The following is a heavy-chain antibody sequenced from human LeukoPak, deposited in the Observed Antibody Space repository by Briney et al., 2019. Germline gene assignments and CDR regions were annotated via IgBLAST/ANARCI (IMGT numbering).Heavy chain of an antibody. CDR3: ASCDDSSGYSHYYYMDV. J-gene: IGHJ6*03. D-gene: IGHD3-22*01. CDR1: GGSISSYY. V-gene: IGHV4-59*01. CDR2: IYYSGST. Sequence: PSETLSLXCTVSGGSISSYYWSWIRQPPGKGLEWIGYIYYSGSTNYNPSLKSRVTISVDTSKDQFSLKLSSVTAADTAVYYCASCDDSSGYSHYYYMDVWGKGTTVTVSS.